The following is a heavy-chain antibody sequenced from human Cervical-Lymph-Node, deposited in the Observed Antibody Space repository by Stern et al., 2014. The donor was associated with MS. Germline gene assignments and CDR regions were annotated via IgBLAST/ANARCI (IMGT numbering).Heavy chain of an antibody. CDR2: ISNTGNT. D-gene: IGHD3-16*02. CDR3: ARDRYWGSYRYLGNWFDP. J-gene: IGHJ5*02. V-gene: IGHV4-59*01. Sequence: VQLVESGPGLVKPSETLSLTCTVSGGSISDSSWSWIRQPPGKGLEWIGDISNTGNTDYSPSLKSRVTISLDTSKNQFSLSLYSVTAADTAVYYCARDRYWGSYRYLGNWFDPWGQGTLVTVSS. CDR1: GGSISDSS.